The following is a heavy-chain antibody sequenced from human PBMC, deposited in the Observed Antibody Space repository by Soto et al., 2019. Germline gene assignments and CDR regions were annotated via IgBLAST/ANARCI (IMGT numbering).Heavy chain of an antibody. CDR1: EVTCSRFE. V-gene: IGHV3-48*03. CDR2: ISSSGSTA. J-gene: IGHJ4*02. CDR3: TRAAWFPYLSFY. D-gene: IGHD3-10*01. Sequence: VGSLRLSCAASEVTCSRFELHCIRQAPGKGLEWISYISSSGSTAYYASSVEGRFTISRDNANNSVYLQMDSLRAEDTALYYCTRAAWFPYLSFYWGQGALVTVSS.